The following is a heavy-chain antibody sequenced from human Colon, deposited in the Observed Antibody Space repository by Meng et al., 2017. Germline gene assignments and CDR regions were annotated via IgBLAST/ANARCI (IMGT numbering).Heavy chain of an antibody. CDR1: GGGMRTGGYY. Sequence: LQESGRGPVKPYHSVSLTCTVAGGGMRTGGYYWSWIRQLPGKGLEWIGDIYYSGSTYYNPSLRSLVSISVDTSKNQFSLRLSSVTAADTAVYYCARVRRSRDEFDYWGQGTLVTVSS. V-gene: IGHV4-31*01. CDR3: ARVRRSRDEFDY. J-gene: IGHJ4*02. D-gene: IGHD2-2*01. CDR2: IYYSGST.